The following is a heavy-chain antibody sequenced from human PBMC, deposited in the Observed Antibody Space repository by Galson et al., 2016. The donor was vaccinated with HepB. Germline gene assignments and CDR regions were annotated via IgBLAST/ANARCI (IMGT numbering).Heavy chain of an antibody. CDR1: GFTFTDYW. CDR2: IKQDGSEK. CDR3: ARDKRLWLV. J-gene: IGHJ4*02. D-gene: IGHD5-18*01. Sequence: SLRLSCAASGFTFTDYWMCWVRQAPGKGLKWVASIKQDGSEKYYVDSVKGRFTISRDNAKNSLYLQLNSLRAEDTAVYYCARDKRLWLVWGQGTLVTVSS. V-gene: IGHV3-7*03.